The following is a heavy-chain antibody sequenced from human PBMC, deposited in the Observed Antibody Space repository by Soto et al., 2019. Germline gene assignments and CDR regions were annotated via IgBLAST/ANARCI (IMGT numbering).Heavy chain of an antibody. V-gene: IGHV3-30*18. J-gene: IGHJ4*02. CDR1: GFTFSSYG. CDR3: AKRAHDSSGYYYSWHFDY. CDR2: ISYDGSNK. Sequence: QVQLVESGGGVVQPGRSLRLSCAASGFTFSSYGMHWVRQAPGKGLEWVAVISYDGSNKYYADSVKGRFTISRDNSKNTLYLQMNSLRAEDTAVYYCAKRAHDSSGYYYSWHFDYWGQGTLVTVSS. D-gene: IGHD3-22*01.